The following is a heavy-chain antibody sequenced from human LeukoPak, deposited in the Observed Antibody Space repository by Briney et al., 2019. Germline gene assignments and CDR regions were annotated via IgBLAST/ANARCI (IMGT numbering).Heavy chain of an antibody. J-gene: IGHJ4*02. CDR3: ARLPYYDSSGYYLDY. CDR1: GYSFTSYW. D-gene: IGHD3-22*01. Sequence: GESLKISCKGSGYSFTSYWIGWVRQMPRKGLEWMGTIYPGDSDTRYSPSFQGQVTISADKSISTAYLQWSSLKASDTAMYYCARLPYYDSSGYYLDYWGQGTLVTVSS. CDR2: IYPGDSDT. V-gene: IGHV5-51*01.